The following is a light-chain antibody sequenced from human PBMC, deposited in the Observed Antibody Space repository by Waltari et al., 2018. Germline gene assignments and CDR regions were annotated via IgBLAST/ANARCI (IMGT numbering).Light chain of an antibody. CDR3: SSYTSTKTLV. CDR1: NSDVGGFNY. V-gene: IGLV2-14*01. Sequence: QSALTQPASVSGSPGQSITLSCTGTNSDVGGFNYVSWYQQYPGKAPKFVIYEVAKRPSGVSNRFSGSKSGNTASLTISALQAEDEADYYCSSYTSTKTLVFGTGTKVTVL. CDR2: EVA. J-gene: IGLJ1*01.